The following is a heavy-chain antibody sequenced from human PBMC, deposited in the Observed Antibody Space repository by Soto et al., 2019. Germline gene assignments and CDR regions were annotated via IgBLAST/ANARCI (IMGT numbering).Heavy chain of an antibody. CDR1: GFTFDDNA. J-gene: IGHJ4*02. CDR2: INWKSDI. Sequence: GGSLRLSCAVSGFTFDDNAMHWVRQAPEKGLEWVSGINWKSDIGYADSVKGRFTISRDNAENSLYLQMNSLRAEDTALYYLATAQDRGGSTTFIYCRQRTQVTVTS. CDR3: ATAQDRGGSTTFIY. V-gene: IGHV3-9*01. D-gene: IGHD3-16*01.